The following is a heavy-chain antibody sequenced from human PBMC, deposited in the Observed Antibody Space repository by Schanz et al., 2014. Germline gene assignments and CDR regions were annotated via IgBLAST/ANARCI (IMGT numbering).Heavy chain of an antibody. V-gene: IGHV4-61*02. CDR3: AREPLSGYNWFDP. Sequence: QVQLQESGPGLVKPSQTLSLTCTVSGGSIRSGTYYWSWIRQPAGKGLEWIGRIYTSGSTNYNPSHKSRVTISLDTSKNQFSLKLSSVTAADTAVYYCAREPLSGYNWFDPWGQGSLVTVSS. J-gene: IGHJ5*02. CDR1: GGSIRSGTYY. D-gene: IGHD6-25*01. CDR2: IYTSGST.